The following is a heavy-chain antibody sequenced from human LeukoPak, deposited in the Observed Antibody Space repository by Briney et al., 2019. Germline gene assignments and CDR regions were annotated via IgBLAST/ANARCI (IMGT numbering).Heavy chain of an antibody. D-gene: IGHD6-19*01. CDR2: ICSSGST. CDR1: GDFIRSGVYC. J-gene: IGHJ5*02. Sequence: SQTLSLTCTVSGDFIRSGVYCWSWIRQRPGAGLQWIGYICSSGSTSYNPSLRSRVTMSIDTSNNQFSLKLNSVTAADTAVYYCARTGAVAGIDWFDPWGQGTLVTVSS. CDR3: ARTGAVAGIDWFDP. V-gene: IGHV4-31*03.